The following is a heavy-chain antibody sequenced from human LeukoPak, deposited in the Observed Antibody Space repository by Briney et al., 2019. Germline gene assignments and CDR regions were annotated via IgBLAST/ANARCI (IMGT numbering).Heavy chain of an antibody. J-gene: IGHJ4*02. CDR2: ISDYNGYT. CDR3: ARMSYGDYLYGEY. CDR1: GYTFPSFG. V-gene: IGHV1-18*01. D-gene: IGHD4-17*01. Sequence: ASVKVSCKASGYTFPSFGITWVRQAPGQGLEWMGWISDYNGYTNYAQRLQGRVTMTTDTSTSTAYMELRSLRSDDTAMYYCARMSYGDYLYGEYWGEGTLVTVSS.